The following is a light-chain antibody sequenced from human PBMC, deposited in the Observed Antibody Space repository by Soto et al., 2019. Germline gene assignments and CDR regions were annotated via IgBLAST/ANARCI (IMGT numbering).Light chain of an antibody. J-gene: IGLJ1*01. V-gene: IGLV2-14*03. CDR1: SSDVGGYKY. CDR3: SSYTSTNTHV. CDR2: DVD. Sequence: QSVLTQPASVSGSPGQSITISCTATSSDVGGYKYVSWFQQHPGKAPKLMIYDVDNRPSGVSNRFSGSKSGNTASLTISGLQAEDEADYYCSSYTSTNTHVFGTGTKVTVL.